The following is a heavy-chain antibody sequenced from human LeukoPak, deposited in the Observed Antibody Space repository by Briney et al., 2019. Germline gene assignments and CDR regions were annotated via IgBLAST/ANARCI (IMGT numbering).Heavy chain of an antibody. CDR1: GYTFTGYY. CDR3: ARGVKRYYDSSGYS. J-gene: IGHJ4*02. Sequence: ASVKVSCKASGYTFTGYYMHWMRQAPGQGLEWMGWINPNSGGTNYAQKFQGRVTMTRNTSISTAYMELSSLRSEDTAVYYCARGVKRYYDSSGYSWGQGTLVTVSS. CDR2: INPNSGGT. D-gene: IGHD3-22*01. V-gene: IGHV1-2*02.